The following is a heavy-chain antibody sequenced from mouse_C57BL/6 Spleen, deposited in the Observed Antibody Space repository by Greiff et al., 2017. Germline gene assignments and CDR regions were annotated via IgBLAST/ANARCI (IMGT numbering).Heavy chain of an antibody. CDR3: ARDGQPYFWYFDV. V-gene: IGHV3-6*01. Sequence: EVKLMESGPGLVKPSQSLSLTCSVTGYSITSGYYWNWIRQFPGNKLEWMGYISYDGSNNYNPSLKNRISITRDTSKNQFFLKLNSVTTEDTATYYCARDGQPYFWYFDVWGTGTTVTVSS. J-gene: IGHJ1*03. D-gene: IGHD2-10*01. CDR2: ISYDGSN. CDR1: GYSITSGYY.